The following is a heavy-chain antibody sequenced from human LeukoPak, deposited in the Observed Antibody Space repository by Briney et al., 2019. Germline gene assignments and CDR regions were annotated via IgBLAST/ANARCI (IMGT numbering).Heavy chain of an antibody. Sequence: SETLSLTCAVSGYSISSGYYWGWIRQPPGKGLEWIGSIYHSGSTYYNPPLKSRVTISVDTSKNQFSLKLSSVTAADTAVYYCARPYGSCSGASCYNYFDYWGQGTLVTVSS. CDR1: GYSISSGYY. D-gene: IGHD2-2*02. CDR2: IYHSGST. V-gene: IGHV4-38-2*01. J-gene: IGHJ4*02. CDR3: ARPYGSCSGASCYNYFDY.